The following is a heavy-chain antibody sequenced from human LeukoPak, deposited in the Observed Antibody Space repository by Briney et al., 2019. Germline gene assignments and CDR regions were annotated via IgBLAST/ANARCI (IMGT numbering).Heavy chain of an antibody. CDR1: GGTFSSYA. Sequence: SVKVSCKASGGTFSSYAISWVRQAPGQGLEWMGGIIPIFGTANYAQKFQGRVTITADESTSTAYMELSSLRSEDTAVYYCARDLISRCGGSCAHSYGMDVWGQGTTVTVSS. CDR2: IIPIFGTA. V-gene: IGHV1-69*13. D-gene: IGHD2-15*01. CDR3: ARDLISRCGGSCAHSYGMDV. J-gene: IGHJ6*02.